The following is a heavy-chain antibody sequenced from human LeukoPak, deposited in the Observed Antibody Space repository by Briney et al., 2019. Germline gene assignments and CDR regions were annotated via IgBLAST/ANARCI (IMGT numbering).Heavy chain of an antibody. Sequence: GSLRLSCAASGFTFSTYWMHWVRQDPGKGLVWVSRISSDASITSYADPVKGRLTISRDNAKNTLYLQMNSLRAEDTALYYCATSARTYLGSSLDYWGQGTLVTVSS. J-gene: IGHJ4*02. V-gene: IGHV3-74*01. CDR2: ISSDASIT. CDR3: ATSARTYLGSSLDY. D-gene: IGHD2-15*01. CDR1: GFTFSTYW.